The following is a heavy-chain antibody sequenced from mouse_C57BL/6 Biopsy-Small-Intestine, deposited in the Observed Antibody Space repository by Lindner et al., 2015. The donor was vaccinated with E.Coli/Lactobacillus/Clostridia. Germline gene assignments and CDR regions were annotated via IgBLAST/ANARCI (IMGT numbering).Heavy chain of an antibody. D-gene: IGHD4-1*01. CDR3: ARLGTGYYFDY. V-gene: IGHV1S135*01. CDR2: IDPYNGVT. Sequence: VQLQESGPELVKPGASVKMSCKASGYSFTGHNMHWVKQSHGKSLEWIGYIDPYNGVTSYNQKFKGKATLTVDKSSSTAYMQLNSLTSEDSAVYYCARLGTGYYFDYWGQGTTLTVSS. CDR1: GYSFTGHN. J-gene: IGHJ2*01.